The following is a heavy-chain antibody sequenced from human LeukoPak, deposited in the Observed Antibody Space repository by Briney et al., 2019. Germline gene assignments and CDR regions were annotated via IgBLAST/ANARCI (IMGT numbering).Heavy chain of an antibody. CDR2: INPNSGGT. J-gene: IGHJ6*02. D-gene: IGHD3-22*01. V-gene: IGHV1-2*02. Sequence: ASVKVSCKASGYTFTGYYMHWVRQAPGQGLEWMGWINPNSGGTNYAQKFQGRVTMTRDTSISTAYMELSRLRSDDTAVYYCARALTPRDYYDSSGYYPYYYGMDVWGQGTTVTVSS. CDR1: GYTFTGYY. CDR3: ARALTPRDYYDSSGYYPYYYGMDV.